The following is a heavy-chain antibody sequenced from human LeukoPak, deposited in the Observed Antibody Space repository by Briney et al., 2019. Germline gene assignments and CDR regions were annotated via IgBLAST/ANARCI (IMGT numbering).Heavy chain of an antibody. CDR2: IIPIFGTA. Sequence: SVKVSCKASGGTFSSYAISWVRQAPGQGLEWMGGIIPIFGTANYAQKFQGRVTITADESTSTAYMELSSLRSDDTAVYYCARDRWFGEYSVDYWGQGTLVTVSS. CDR3: ARDRWFGEYSVDY. V-gene: IGHV1-69*13. J-gene: IGHJ4*02. CDR1: GGTFSSYA. D-gene: IGHD3-10*01.